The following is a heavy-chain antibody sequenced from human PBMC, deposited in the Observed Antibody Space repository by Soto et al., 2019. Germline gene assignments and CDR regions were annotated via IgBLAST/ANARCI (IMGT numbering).Heavy chain of an antibody. Sequence: VQLQESGPGLVEPAGTLSLTCSASSGSIGGGIWWNWVRQPPGKGLEGMGEISLTGNNNYNPSIKSRLTMSVDESKNNCSLSLRSVTAADAAVYYCAAADRSSPFDFWGRGTLVTVSS. CDR3: AAADRSSPFDF. J-gene: IGHJ4*02. D-gene: IGHD6-6*01. CDR2: ISLTGNN. CDR1: SGSIGGGIW. V-gene: IGHV4-4*02.